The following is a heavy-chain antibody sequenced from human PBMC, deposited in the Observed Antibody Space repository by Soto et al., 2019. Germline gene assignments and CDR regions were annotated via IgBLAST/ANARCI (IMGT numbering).Heavy chain of an antibody. CDR2: INPNSGGT. V-gene: IGHV1-2*04. CDR1: GYTFTGYY. CDR3: VTAAGNGKDYYYGMDV. Sequence: RASVKVSCKASGYTFTGYYMHWVRQAPGQGLEWMGWINPNSGGTNYAQKFQGWVTMTRDTSISTAYMELSRLRSDDTAVYYCVTAAGNGKDYYYGMDVWGQGTTVTVSS. D-gene: IGHD6-13*01. J-gene: IGHJ6*02.